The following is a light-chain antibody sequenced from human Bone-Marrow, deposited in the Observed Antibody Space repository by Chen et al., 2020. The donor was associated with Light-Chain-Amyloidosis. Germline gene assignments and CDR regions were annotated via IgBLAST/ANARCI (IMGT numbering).Light chain of an antibody. CDR1: SGSVATYYF. J-gene: IGLJ3*02. V-gene: IGLV8-61*01. CDR2: STN. CDR3: VLYVGSGIWV. Sequence: QTVVTQEPSFSVSPGGTVPLTCFLSSGSVATYYFPAWYQQTPGQAPRTLIYSTNTRSSGVPDRFSGSILGNKAALTITGAQADDESVYYCVLYVGSGIWVFGGGTKLTVL.